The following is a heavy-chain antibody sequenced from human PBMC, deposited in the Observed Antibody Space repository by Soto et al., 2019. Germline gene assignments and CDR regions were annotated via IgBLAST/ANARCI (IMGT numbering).Heavy chain of an antibody. J-gene: IGHJ3*02. CDR2: IYYSGST. D-gene: IGHD6-19*01. Sequence: PXATLSLTCTVSGGSISSYYWSWIRQPPGKGLEWIGYIYYSGSTNYNPSLKSRVTISVDTSKNQFSLKLSSVTAADTAVYYCAREGLDSSGWYEDAFDIWAQGTMVTVSS. CDR3: AREGLDSSGWYEDAFDI. CDR1: GGSISSYY. V-gene: IGHV4-59*01.